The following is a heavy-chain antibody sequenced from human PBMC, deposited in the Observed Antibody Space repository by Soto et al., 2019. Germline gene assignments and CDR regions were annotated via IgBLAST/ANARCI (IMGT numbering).Heavy chain of an antibody. V-gene: IGHV3-23*01. CDR1: GFTFSSYA. Sequence: PGGSLRLSCAASGFTFSSYAMTWVRQAPGKGLEWVSAITGRGDSTYYADSVKGRFTISRDNSKSTLYLQMMSLRAEDTAVYYCAKDLYVQPPSGWFDPWGQGTLVTVSS. D-gene: IGHD1-26*01. CDR3: AKDLYVQPPSGWFDP. J-gene: IGHJ5*02. CDR2: ITGRGDST.